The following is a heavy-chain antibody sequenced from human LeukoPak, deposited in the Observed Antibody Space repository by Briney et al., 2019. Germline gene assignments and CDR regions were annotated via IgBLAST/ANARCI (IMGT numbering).Heavy chain of an antibody. Sequence: PSETLSLTCAVYGGSFSGYYWSWIRRPPGKGLEWIGEINHSGSTNYNPSLKSRVTISVDTSKNQFSLKLSSVTAADTALYYYARSSATTAFKYYFDYWGQGTLVTVSS. J-gene: IGHJ4*02. V-gene: IGHV4-34*01. CDR1: GGSFSGYY. CDR3: ARSSATTAFKYYFDY. CDR2: INHSGST. D-gene: IGHD5-12*01.